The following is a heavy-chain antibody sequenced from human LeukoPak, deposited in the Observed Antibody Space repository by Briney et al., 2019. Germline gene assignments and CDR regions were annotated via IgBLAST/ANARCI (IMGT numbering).Heavy chain of an antibody. J-gene: IGHJ4*02. V-gene: IGHV3-53*01. CDR2: INICSSR. D-gene: IGHD3-22*01. Sequence: PGGSLRLSCAASGFTVSSNYMSWVRQAPGKGLEWVSLINICSSRNYADSVKGRFTISRDNSKNTLYLQMNSLRAEDTAVYYCARGPRPGSSGYPDLDDWGQGTLVTASS. CDR3: ARGPRPGSSGYPDLDD. CDR1: GFTVSSNY.